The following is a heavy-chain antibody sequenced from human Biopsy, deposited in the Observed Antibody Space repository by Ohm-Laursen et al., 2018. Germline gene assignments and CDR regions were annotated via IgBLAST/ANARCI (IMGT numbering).Heavy chain of an antibody. CDR1: DFPLSSGAFY. V-gene: IGHV4-31*03. J-gene: IGHJ4*02. CDR3: ARSPASTWTGYFES. Sequence: SQTLSLTCRVSDFPLSSGAFYWSWIRQRTGKGLEWIGYIYYSGTTSFNPSLKSRVTLSLDTSANHLSLKLNSVTAADTALYYCARSPASTWTGYFESWGQGSLVTVSS. CDR2: IYYSGTT. D-gene: IGHD6-13*01.